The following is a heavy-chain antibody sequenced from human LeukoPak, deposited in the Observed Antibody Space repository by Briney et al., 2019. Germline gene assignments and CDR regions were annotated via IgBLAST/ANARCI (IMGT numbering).Heavy chain of an antibody. CDR1: GFTFTSCA. D-gene: IGHD2-8*01. J-gene: IGHJ4*02. V-gene: IGHV3-23*01. CDR2: ISGSNT. Sequence: GGSLRLSCIASGFTFTSCAMNWVRQAPGKGLEWVSGISGSNTYYADSVKGRFTISRDSSKNTMYLQTNNLRAEDTAVYYCSKDDCVNGICYFDKWGQGTLVTVSS. CDR3: SKDDCVNGICYFDK.